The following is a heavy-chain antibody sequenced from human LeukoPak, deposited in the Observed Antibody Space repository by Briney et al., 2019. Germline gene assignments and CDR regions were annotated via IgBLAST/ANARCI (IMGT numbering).Heavy chain of an antibody. Sequence: PAETLSLTCTVSDGSIISYYWGGIRQPPGKGLEWIGYIYYNGSTNYNPSLESRDTISVDTYKTQFSLKLRSLTAADTSIYYCARANGLEVRGVSLHDYYGTDVWGRGTTVTVS. J-gene: IGHJ6*02. CDR3: ARANGLEVRGVSLHDYYGTDV. CDR2: IYYNGST. D-gene: IGHD3-10*01. CDR1: DGSIISYY. V-gene: IGHV4-59*01.